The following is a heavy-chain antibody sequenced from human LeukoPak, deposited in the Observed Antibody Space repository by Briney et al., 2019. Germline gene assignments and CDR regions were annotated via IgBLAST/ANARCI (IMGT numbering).Heavy chain of an antibody. CDR2: IYSGSST. V-gene: IGHV3-66*01. CDR3: ARVIYYDSSGYYWAGYYYYMDV. Sequence: PGGSLRLSCAASGFTVSSNYMSWVRQAPGKGLEWVSVIYSGSSTYYADSVKGRFTISRDNSKNTLYLQMNSLRAEDTAVYYCARVIYYDSSGYYWAGYYYYMDVWGKGTTVTISS. CDR1: GFTVSSNY. D-gene: IGHD3-22*01. J-gene: IGHJ6*03.